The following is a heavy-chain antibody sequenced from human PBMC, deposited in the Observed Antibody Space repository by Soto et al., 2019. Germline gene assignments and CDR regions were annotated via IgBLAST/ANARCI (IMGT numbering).Heavy chain of an antibody. CDR3: AIEGQYYDIFTGYRSYSGLDV. J-gene: IGHJ6*02. Sequence: QVQLVESGGGVVQPGRSLRLSCAASGFTFSSYGMHWVRQAPGQGLEWVAVISYDGSNKYYAASVKGRFTISRDNSKNTLYLQMNSLRAEDTAVSYCAIEGQYYDIFTGYRSYSGLDVWGQGTTVTVSS. D-gene: IGHD3-9*01. V-gene: IGHV3-30*03. CDR1: GFTFSSYG. CDR2: ISYDGSNK.